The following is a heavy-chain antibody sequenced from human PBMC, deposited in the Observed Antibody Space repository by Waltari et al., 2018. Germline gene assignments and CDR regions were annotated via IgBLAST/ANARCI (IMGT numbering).Heavy chain of an antibody. CDR2: IYATXRK. CDR1: GDSISTTTYH. CDR3: AXLYXPPDPYYFVMDX. V-gene: IGHV4-39*02. D-gene: IGHD2-2*02. J-gene: IGHJ6*02. Sequence: QLQESGXGLXXPSXTLXLTCXVSGDSISTTTYHWVWIRQPPAGGLEWLGTIYATXRKNYXPSLKSRFTMXVDMSTNHFSLKLRSVTXADTATYYXAXLYXPPDPYYFVMDXWGQGTTVTVSS.